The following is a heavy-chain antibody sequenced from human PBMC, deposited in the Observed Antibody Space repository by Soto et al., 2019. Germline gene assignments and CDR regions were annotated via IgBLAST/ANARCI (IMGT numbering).Heavy chain of an antibody. J-gene: IGHJ4*02. CDR3: VRVYVRQYDY. V-gene: IGHV3-30-3*01. CDR2: ISSAGTFT. D-gene: IGHD3-16*01. CDR1: GLPFSSHA. Sequence: QVQLVESWGGVVQPGTSLRLSCLVSGLPFSSHAMDWVRQAPGKGLECLSIISSAGTFTYNAESVRGRFTISRDKSKKTLYMQMNNLRVEDTDVYYCVRVYVRQYDYWGQGTVVTVSS.